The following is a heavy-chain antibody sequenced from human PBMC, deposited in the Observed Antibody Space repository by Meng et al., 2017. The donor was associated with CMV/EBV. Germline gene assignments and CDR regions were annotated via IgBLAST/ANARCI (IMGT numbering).Heavy chain of an antibody. J-gene: IGHJ4*02. D-gene: IGHD5-12*01. Sequence: GESLKISCAASGFTFSNAWMSWVRQAPGKGLEWVGRIKSKTDGGTTDYAAPVKGRFTISRDDSKNTLYLQMNSLKTEDTAVYYCTTEEIYGSNYWGQGTLVTAPQ. V-gene: IGHV3-15*01. CDR1: GFTFSNAW. CDR3: TTEEIYGSNY. CDR2: IKSKTDGGTT.